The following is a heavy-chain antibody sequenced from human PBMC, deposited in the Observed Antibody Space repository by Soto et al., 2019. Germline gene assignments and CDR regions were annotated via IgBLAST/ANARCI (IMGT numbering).Heavy chain of an antibody. V-gene: IGHV3-9*01. J-gene: IGHJ4*02. CDR2: INWKSDI. CDR1: GFTFDDNA. CDR3: ANSQERGGGTTFIY. Sequence: GGSLRLSCAVSGFTFDDNAMHWVRQAPEKGLEWVSGINWKSDIGYADSVKGRFTISRDNAENSLYLQMNSLRAEDTALYYCANSQERGGGTTFIYWGQGTQVTVSS. D-gene: IGHD3-16*01.